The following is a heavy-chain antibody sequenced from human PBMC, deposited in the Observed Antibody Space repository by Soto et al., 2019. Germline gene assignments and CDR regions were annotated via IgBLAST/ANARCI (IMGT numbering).Heavy chain of an antibody. CDR2: ISGIGGST. CDR3: AKGGSSTTPGGYYFYAMHV. D-gene: IGHD2-2*01. Sequence: GGALRLSGAVSVFSFSSYAMSWVRQAPGKGLEWVAAISGIGGSTYYADSVKGRFTISRDNSKNTLYLQINSLRAEDTAVFYCAKGGSSTTPGGYYFYAMHVWGQGTTVTVSS. J-gene: IGHJ6*02. CDR1: VFSFSSYA. V-gene: IGHV3-23*01.